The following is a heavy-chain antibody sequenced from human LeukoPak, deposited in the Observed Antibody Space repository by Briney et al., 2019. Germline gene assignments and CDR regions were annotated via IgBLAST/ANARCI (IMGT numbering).Heavy chain of an antibody. Sequence: SDTLSLNCNLSGYSISIGYYWGWIRQPPGKGLQWIGSIYNTGSTYHNPSLKSRIPISVDTSKNQFSLTVTSVTATDTAVYYCARVPPHYYGTGSPDWGQGTLVTVSA. CDR1: GYSISIGYY. V-gene: IGHV4-38-2*02. CDR2: IYNTGST. CDR3: ARVPPHYYGTGSPD. J-gene: IGHJ4*02. D-gene: IGHD3-10*01.